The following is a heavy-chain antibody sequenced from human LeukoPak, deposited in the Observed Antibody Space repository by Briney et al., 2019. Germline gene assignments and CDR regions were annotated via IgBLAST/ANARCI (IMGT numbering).Heavy chain of an antibody. CDR1: GYTFTSYG. J-gene: IGHJ4*02. CDR2: ISAYNGIT. D-gene: IGHD3-22*01. V-gene: IGHV1-18*01. CDR3: ARDQPLYYYDSSGYYYPIDY. Sequence: ASVTVPCTASGYTFTSYGISWVRQAPGQGLEWMGWISAYNGITNYAQKLQGRVTMTTDTSTSTAYMELRSLRSDDTAVYYCARDQPLYYYDSSGYYYPIDYWGQGTLVTVSS.